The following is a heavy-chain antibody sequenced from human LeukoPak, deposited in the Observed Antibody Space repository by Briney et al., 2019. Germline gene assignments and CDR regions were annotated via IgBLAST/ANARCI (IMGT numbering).Heavy chain of an antibody. Sequence: SETLSLTCAVSGDSISNYYWSWIRQPPGKGLEWNGYIYYSGSTNYNPSLKSRVTISVDTSKNQFSLKLSSVTAADTAVYYCARAYYSSSYDYWYFDLWGRGTLVTVSS. J-gene: IGHJ2*01. CDR1: GDSISNYY. CDR3: ARAYYSSSYDYWYFDL. D-gene: IGHD6-13*01. CDR2: IYYSGST. V-gene: IGHV4-59*01.